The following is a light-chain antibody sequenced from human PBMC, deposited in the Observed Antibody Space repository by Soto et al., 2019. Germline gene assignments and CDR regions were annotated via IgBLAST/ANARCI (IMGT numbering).Light chain of an antibody. V-gene: IGLV1-47*01. CDR3: AAWDDSLSVLWV. CDR1: SSNIGSNY. Sequence: QSVLTQPPSASGTPGQRVTISCSGSSSNIGSNYVYWYQQLPGTAPKLLIYRNHQRPSGVPDRFSGSKSGTSASLAISGRRSEDEADYYCAAWDDSLSVLWVFGGGTKVTVL. J-gene: IGLJ3*02. CDR2: RNH.